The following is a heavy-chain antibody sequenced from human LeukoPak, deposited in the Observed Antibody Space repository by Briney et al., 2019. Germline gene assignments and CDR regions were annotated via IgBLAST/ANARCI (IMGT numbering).Heavy chain of an antibody. CDR1: GGSISRNSYY. J-gene: IGHJ6*03. CDR2: IYYSGST. Sequence: PSETLSLTCTVSGGSISRNSYYWGWIRQPPGKGLEWIGSIYYSGSTYYNPSLKSRVTISVDTSKNQFSLKLSSVTAADTAVYYCASSAYESSGYGGYYMDVWGKGTTVTVSS. D-gene: IGHD3-22*01. CDR3: ASSAYESSGYGGYYMDV. V-gene: IGHV4-39*07.